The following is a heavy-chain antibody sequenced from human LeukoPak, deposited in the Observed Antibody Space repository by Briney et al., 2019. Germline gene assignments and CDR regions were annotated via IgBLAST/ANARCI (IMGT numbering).Heavy chain of an antibody. CDR2: IYYSGST. J-gene: IGHJ5*02. V-gene: IGHV4-59*08. Sequence: SETLSLTCTVSGGSISSYYWSWIRQPPGKGLEWIGYIYYSGSTNYNPSLKSRVTISVDTSKNQFSLKLSSVTAADTAVYYCARGSMVRGVNNWFDPWGQGTLVTVSS. CDR3: ARGSMVRGVNNWFDP. D-gene: IGHD3-10*01. CDR1: GGSISSYY.